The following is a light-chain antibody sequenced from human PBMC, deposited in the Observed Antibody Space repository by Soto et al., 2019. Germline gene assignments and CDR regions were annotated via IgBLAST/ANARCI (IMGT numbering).Light chain of an antibody. CDR1: SSNIGAHYD. CDR2: DNN. J-gene: IGLJ2*01. V-gene: IGLV1-40*01. CDR3: QSYDNRLSGVI. Sequence: QSVLTQPPSVSGAPGQRVTISCTGSSSNIGAHYDVLWYQHLPGTAPKLLISDNNNRPSGVPDRFSASKSGTTASLAITGLQAEDEADYYCQSYDNRLSGVIFGGGTKLNVL.